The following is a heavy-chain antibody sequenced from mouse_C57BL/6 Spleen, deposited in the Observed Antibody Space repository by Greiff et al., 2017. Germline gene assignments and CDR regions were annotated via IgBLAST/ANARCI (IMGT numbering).Heavy chain of an antibody. CDR2: IYPGDGDT. CDR3: ARSPNYVYGYFEV. Sequence: QVQLQQSGAELVKPGASVKISCKASGYAFSSYWMNWVKQRPGKGLEWIGQIYPGDGDTKYNVKFKGKATLTADKSSSTAYMQLNSLTSEDSAVYFCARSPNYVYGYFEVWDTGTTVTVSS. D-gene: IGHD2-1*01. CDR1: GYAFSSYW. J-gene: IGHJ1*03. V-gene: IGHV1-80*01.